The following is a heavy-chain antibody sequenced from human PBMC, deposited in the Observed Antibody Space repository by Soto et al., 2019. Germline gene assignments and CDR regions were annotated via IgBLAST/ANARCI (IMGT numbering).Heavy chain of an antibody. CDR2: MHHSGRT. D-gene: IGHD1-1*01. V-gene: IGHV4-31*03. CDR3: ARWVQVSLDYFDS. J-gene: IGHJ4*02. Sequence: SETLSLTCTVSGAYMRNDYYYWSWVRQNPGKDLEWIGHMHHSGRTHYNPSLKSRVAISVDTSKNQFSLYLNSVTAADTAVYYCARWVQVSLDYFDSWGQVTPVSVS. CDR1: GAYMRNDYYY.